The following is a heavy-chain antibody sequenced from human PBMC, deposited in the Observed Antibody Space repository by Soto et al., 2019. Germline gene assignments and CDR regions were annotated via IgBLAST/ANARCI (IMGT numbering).Heavy chain of an antibody. CDR2: ISSSSSYV. V-gene: IGHV3-21*01. CDR1: GFTFSYYS. J-gene: IGHJ6*02. CDR3: ATAARAEHHYYYYGLDV. Sequence: GSLRLSCAASGFTFSYYSMNWVRQAPGKGLEWVSSISSSSSYVYYADSVKGRFTISRDNAKNSLYLQMNSLRAEDTAVYYCATAARAEHHYYYYGLDVWGQGTTVTVSS.